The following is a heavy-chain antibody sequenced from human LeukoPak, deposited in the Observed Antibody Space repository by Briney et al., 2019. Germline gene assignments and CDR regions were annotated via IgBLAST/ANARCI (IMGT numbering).Heavy chain of an antibody. J-gene: IGHJ5*02. CDR3: ARGRYSGYEP. D-gene: IGHD5-12*01. CDR1: GGSFSGYY. Sequence: SETLSLTCAVYGGSFSGYYWSWIRQPPGKGLEWIGEINHSGSTNYNPSLKSRVTISVDTSKNQFSLKLSSVTAADTAVYYCARGRYSGYEPWGQGTLVTVSS. V-gene: IGHV4-34*01. CDR2: INHSGST.